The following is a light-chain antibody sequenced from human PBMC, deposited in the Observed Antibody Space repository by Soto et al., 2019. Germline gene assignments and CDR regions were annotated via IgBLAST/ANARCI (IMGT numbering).Light chain of an antibody. CDR3: QQYRSSLT. V-gene: IGKV3-20*01. J-gene: IGKJ4*01. CDR2: GAS. CDR1: QIVSSTY. Sequence: EIVLTQYPATLYLSPGAGTTPSCRASQIVSSTYLAWYQQQPGQAPRLLIYGASSRATGIPDRFSGSGSGTDFTLTISRLEPEDFAVYYCQQYRSSLTFGGGTKV.